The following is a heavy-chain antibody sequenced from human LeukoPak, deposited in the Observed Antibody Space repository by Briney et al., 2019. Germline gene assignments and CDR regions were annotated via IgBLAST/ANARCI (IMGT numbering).Heavy chain of an antibody. J-gene: IGHJ4*02. CDR3: ARAVAGEYYFDY. CDR1: GGTFSSYA. Sequence: ASVKVTCKASGGTFSSYAISWVRQAPGQGLEWMGGIIPIFGTANYAQKFQGRVTITADKSTSTAYMELSSLRSEDTAVYYCARAVAGEYYFDYWGQRTLVTVSS. V-gene: IGHV1-69*06. D-gene: IGHD6-19*01. CDR2: IIPIFGTA.